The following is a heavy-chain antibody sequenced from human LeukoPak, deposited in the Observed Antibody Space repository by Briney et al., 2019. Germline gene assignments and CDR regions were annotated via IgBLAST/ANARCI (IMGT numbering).Heavy chain of an antibody. Sequence: GGSLRLSCAASGFTFSSYGMHWVRQAPGKGLEWVAFIRYDGSNKYYADSVKGRFTISRDNSKNTLYLQMNSLRAEDTAVYYCARANSGSYSGKDYWGQGTLVTVSS. J-gene: IGHJ4*02. CDR1: GFTFSSYG. CDR2: IRYDGSNK. V-gene: IGHV3-30*02. D-gene: IGHD1-26*01. CDR3: ARANSGSYSGKDY.